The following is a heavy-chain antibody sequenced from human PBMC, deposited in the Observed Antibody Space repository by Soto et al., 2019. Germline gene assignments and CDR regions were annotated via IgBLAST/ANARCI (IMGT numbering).Heavy chain of an antibody. J-gene: IGHJ5*02. CDR2: IYYSGST. V-gene: IGHV4-31*03. CDR1: GGSISRGGYY. D-gene: IGHD7-27*01. CDR3: ATLGNYPLYWFDP. Sequence: SETLSLTCSVSGGSISRGGYYWSWIRQHPGKGLELIGYIYYSGSTYYNPSLKSRSSISLDTSKNQFSLRLSSVTAADTAVYYCATLGNYPLYWFDPWGQGTLVTVSS.